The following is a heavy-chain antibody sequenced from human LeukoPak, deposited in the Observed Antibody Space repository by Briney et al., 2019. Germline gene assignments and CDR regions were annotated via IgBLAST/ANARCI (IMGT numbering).Heavy chain of an antibody. Sequence: PGGSRRLSCAASGFTFSNYGLHWVRQAPGKGREWVAVIWYDGSNKYYADSVEGRFTISRDNSNNTLYLQMNSLSAEDTAVYYCAKDTGYYFYYIDVWGKGTTVTVSS. J-gene: IGHJ6*03. D-gene: IGHD4-11*01. CDR1: GFTFSNYG. CDR2: IWYDGSNK. CDR3: AKDTGYYFYYIDV. V-gene: IGHV3-33*06.